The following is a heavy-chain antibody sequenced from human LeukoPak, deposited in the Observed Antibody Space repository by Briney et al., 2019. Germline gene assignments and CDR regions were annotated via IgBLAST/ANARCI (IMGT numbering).Heavy chain of an antibody. CDR1: GFTFSSYW. CDR3: AKASLSSGWYVHMDY. CDR2: INSDGSST. D-gene: IGHD6-19*01. J-gene: IGHJ4*02. Sequence: PGGSLRLSCAASGFTFSSYWMHWVRQAPGKGLVWVSRINSDGSSTSYADSVKGRFTISRDNAKNTLYLQMNSLRAEDTAVYYCAKASLSSGWYVHMDYWGQGTLVTLSS. V-gene: IGHV3-74*01.